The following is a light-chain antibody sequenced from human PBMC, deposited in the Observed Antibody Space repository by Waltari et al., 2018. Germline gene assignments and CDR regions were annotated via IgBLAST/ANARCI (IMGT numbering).Light chain of an antibody. CDR1: QGVGSN. V-gene: IGKV3-15*01. CDR2: GAS. CDR3: QQYTYWPPGT. J-gene: IGKJ1*01. Sequence: TVLTQSPATLSVSPGESVSLSCRASQGVGSNLAWYQQRPGQAPRLLIYGASTRATGIPARFSGSGSGTEFTLTISSLQSEDFAVYYCQQYTYWPPGTFGQGTNVEIK.